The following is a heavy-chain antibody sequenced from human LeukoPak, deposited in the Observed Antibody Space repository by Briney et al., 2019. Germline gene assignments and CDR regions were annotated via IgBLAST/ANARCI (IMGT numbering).Heavy chain of an antibody. V-gene: IGHV4-59*12. CDR3: VRGRRSNTPFDY. Sequence: AETLSLTCSVSGVSISSYYWSWLRQPPGKGLEWMGYIYYSGSNNYNLSLKTRVNISVATYKNQFLLQLSSVTAAATAVYYCVRGRRSNTPFDYWGQGTLVTVSS. CDR1: GVSISSYY. CDR2: IYYSGSN. J-gene: IGHJ4*02. D-gene: IGHD4-4*01.